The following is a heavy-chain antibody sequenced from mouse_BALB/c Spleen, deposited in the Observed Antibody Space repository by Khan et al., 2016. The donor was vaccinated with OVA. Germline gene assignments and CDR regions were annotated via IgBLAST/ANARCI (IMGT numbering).Heavy chain of an antibody. J-gene: IGHJ3*01. Sequence: EVELVESGGDLVKPGGSLKLSCAASGFTFSTYGMSWVRQTPDKRLEWVATVSTGGSYTYYPDSVKGRFTISRANATNTLYLQLSDLKSEDTAMFYCTRLAYYYDCEGFAYWGQGTLVTVSA. CDR1: GFTFSTYG. CDR2: VSTGGSYT. CDR3: TRLAYYYDCEGFAY. D-gene: IGHD1-1*01. V-gene: IGHV5-6*01.